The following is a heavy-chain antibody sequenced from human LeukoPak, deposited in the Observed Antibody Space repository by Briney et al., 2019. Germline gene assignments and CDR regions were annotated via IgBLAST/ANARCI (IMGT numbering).Heavy chain of an antibody. Sequence: PSETLSLTCTVSGGSVSTYYWSWIRQPPGKGLEWIGYMYYSGSTKYNPSLKSRVTISVDTSKNQFSLKLTSVTSADTAIYFCARVRGDSGGPVFDSWGQGALVTVSS. D-gene: IGHD2-21*01. J-gene: IGHJ4*02. CDR1: GGSVSTYY. V-gene: IGHV4-59*02. CDR3: ARVRGDSGGPVFDS. CDR2: MYYSGST.